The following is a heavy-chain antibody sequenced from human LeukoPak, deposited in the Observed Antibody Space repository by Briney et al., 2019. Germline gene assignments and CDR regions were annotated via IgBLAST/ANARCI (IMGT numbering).Heavy chain of an antibody. D-gene: IGHD1-1*01. V-gene: IGHV1-46*03. CDR1: GYTFTSYY. CDR2: INPSGGST. J-gene: IGHJ5*02. Sequence: ASVKVSCKAFGYTFTSYYMRWVRQAPGQGLEWMGIINPSGGSTSYAQKFQGRVTMTRDTSTSTVYMELSSLRSEDTAVYYCARVPVQLERGRRVGEGDWFDPWGQGTLVTVSS. CDR3: ARVPVQLERGRRVGEGDWFDP.